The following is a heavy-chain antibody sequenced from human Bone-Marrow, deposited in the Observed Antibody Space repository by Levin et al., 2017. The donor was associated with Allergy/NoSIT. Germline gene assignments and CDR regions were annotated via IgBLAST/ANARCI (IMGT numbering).Heavy chain of an antibody. J-gene: IGHJ6*02. CDR2: ISSGSSHI. V-gene: IGHV3-21*06. D-gene: IGHD3-16*01. CDR3: ASWAMFYYDGSDFDYFYYGMDV. Sequence: GGSLRLSCAASGLSFSNYDMNWVRQAPGKGLEWVSSISSGSSHIDYADSVKGRFIISRDNAKNSLYLQMNSLRLEDTAVYFCASWAMFYYDGSDFDYFYYGMDVWGQGTTVTVSS. CDR1: GLSFSNYD.